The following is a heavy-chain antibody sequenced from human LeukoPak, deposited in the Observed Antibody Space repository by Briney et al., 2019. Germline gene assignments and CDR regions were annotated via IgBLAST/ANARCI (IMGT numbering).Heavy chain of an antibody. J-gene: IGHJ4*02. V-gene: IGHV4-39*06. CDR1: GGSISSSSYY. Sequence: SETLSLTCTVSGGSISSSSYYWGWIRQPPGKGLEWIGSIYYSGSTYYNPSLKSRVTISVDTSKNQFPLKLSSVTAADTAVYYCARVDSSGYYRGPRCFDYRGQGTLVTVSS. CDR2: IYYSGST. D-gene: IGHD3-22*01. CDR3: ARVDSSGYYRGPRCFDY.